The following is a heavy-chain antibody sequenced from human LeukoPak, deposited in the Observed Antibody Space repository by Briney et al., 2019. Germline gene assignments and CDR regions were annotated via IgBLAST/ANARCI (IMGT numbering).Heavy chain of an antibody. CDR3: ARARTRELLDY. CDR1: GGSFSGYY. CDR2: INHSGST. J-gene: IGHJ4*02. Sequence: SETLSLTCAVYGGSFSGYYWSWIRQPPGKGLGWIGEINHSGSTNYNPSLKSRVTISVDTSKNQFSLKLSSVTAADTAVYYCARARTRELLDYWGQGTPVTVSS. V-gene: IGHV4-34*01. D-gene: IGHD1-26*01.